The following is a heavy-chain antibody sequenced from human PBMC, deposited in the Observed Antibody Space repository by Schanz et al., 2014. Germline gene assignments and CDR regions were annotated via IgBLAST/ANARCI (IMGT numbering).Heavy chain of an antibody. CDR3: ARGRGFYDY. D-gene: IGHD3-10*01. V-gene: IGHV3-23*01. Sequence: EVQLLESGGTVVQPGGSLRVSCAASGFVFRTFAMYWVRQAPGKGLEWVSAITGSGSKTYYADSVKGRFTIARDNSKNTLFLQMDSLRVEDTAVHYCARGRGFYDYWGQGTLVTVSS. CDR1: GFVFRTFA. CDR2: ITGSGSKT. J-gene: IGHJ4*02.